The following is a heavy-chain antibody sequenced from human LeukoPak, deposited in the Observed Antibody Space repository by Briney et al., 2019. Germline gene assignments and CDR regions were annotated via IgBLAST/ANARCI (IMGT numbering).Heavy chain of an antibody. V-gene: IGHV4-61*02. CDR3: ARADFWSGTYAFDI. J-gene: IGHJ3*02. D-gene: IGHD3-3*01. CDR1: GGSISSGSYY. CDR2: IYTSGST. Sequence: SETLSLTCTVSGGSISSGSYYWSWTRQPAGTGLEWIGRIYTSGSTNYNPSLKSRVTISVDTSKNQFSLKLSSVTAADTAVYYCARADFWSGTYAFDIWGQGTMVTVSS.